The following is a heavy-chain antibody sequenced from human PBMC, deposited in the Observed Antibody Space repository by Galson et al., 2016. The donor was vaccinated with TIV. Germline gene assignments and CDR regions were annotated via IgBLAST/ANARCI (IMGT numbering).Heavy chain of an antibody. CDR3: ARVSGVVRGYGLYV. Sequence: SLRLSCAGSGFTVSGTSMSWVRQAPGKGLEWVSLIYSAGNTFYADSVKGRFTLSRDNSKNTVYLQISSLRVEGTAVYYCARVSGVVRGYGLYVWGQGTMVTVAS. CDR1: GFTVSGTS. D-gene: IGHD3-10*01. CDR2: IYSAGNT. J-gene: IGHJ6*02. V-gene: IGHV3-53*01.